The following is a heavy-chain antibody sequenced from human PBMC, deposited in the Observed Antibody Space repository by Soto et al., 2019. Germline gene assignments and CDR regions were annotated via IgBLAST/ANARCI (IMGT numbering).Heavy chain of an antibody. J-gene: IGHJ6*02. CDR1: GFTFSSYA. D-gene: IGHD1-7*01. CDR3: ARDRPGDWNYVRAYYYYYGMDV. V-gene: IGHV3-30-3*01. CDR2: ISYDGSNK. Sequence: GGSLRLSCAASGFTFSSYAMHWVRQAPGKGLEWVAVISYDGSNKYYADSVKGRFTISRDNSKNTLYLQMNSLRAEDTAVYYCARDRPGDWNYVRAYYYYYGMDVWGQGTTVTVSS.